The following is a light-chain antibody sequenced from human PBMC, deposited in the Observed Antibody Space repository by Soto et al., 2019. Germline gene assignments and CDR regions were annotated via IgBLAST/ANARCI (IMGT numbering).Light chain of an antibody. J-gene: IGKJ2*01. CDR2: TSG. CDR1: QRITTY. CDR3: QQTYGTPYT. V-gene: IGKV1-39*01. Sequence: IQMTQSPSSLSASVGDRVTITCRASQRITTYLNWYQQKPGEAPKLLISTSGTLERGVPTRFSGSGSGTDFSLTITALRPEDFATYFCQQTYGTPYTFVQGTKLEIK.